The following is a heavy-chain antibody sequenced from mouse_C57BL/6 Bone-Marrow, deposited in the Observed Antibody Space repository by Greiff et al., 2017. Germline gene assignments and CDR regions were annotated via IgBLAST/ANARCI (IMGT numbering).Heavy chain of an antibody. V-gene: IGHV1-81*01. CDR3: ARNRRGNAWFAY. CDR2: IYPRSGNT. CDR1: GYTFTSYG. Sequence: QVQLQQSGAELARPGASVKLSCKASGYTFTSYGISWVKQRTGQGLEWIGEIYPRSGNTYYNEKFKGKATLTADKSSSTAYMELRSLTSEDSAVYFCARNRRGNAWFAYWGQGTLVTVSA. J-gene: IGHJ3*01.